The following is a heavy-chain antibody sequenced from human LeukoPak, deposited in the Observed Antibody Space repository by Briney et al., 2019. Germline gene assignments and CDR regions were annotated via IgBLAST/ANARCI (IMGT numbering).Heavy chain of an antibody. V-gene: IGHV4-30-4*01. Sequence: SETLSLTCTVSGGSISSGDYYWSWIRQPPGKGLEWIGYIYYSGSTYYNPSLKSRVTISVDTSKNQFSLKLSSVTAADTAVYYCARVGEGSGHVDYWGQGTLVTVSS. CDR3: ARVGEGSGHVDY. CDR2: IYYSGST. CDR1: GGSISSGDYY. J-gene: IGHJ4*02. D-gene: IGHD2-15*01.